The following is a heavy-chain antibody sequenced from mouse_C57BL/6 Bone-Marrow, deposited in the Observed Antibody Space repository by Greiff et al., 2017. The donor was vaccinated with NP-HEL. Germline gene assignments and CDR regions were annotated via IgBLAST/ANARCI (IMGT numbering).Heavy chain of an antibody. CDR2: IHPNSGST. CDR1: GYTFTSYW. Sequence: VQLQQPGAELVKPGASVKLSCKASGYTFTSYWMHWVKQRPGQGLEWIGLIHPNSGSTNYNEKFKSKATLTVDKSSSTAYMQLSSLTSEDSAVYYCARWLLRYYFDYWGQGTTLTVSS. V-gene: IGHV1-64*01. J-gene: IGHJ2*01. D-gene: IGHD2-3*01. CDR3: ARWLLRYYFDY.